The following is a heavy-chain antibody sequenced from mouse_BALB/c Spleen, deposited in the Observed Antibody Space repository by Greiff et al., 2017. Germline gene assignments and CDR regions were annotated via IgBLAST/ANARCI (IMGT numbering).Heavy chain of an antibody. CDR3: ARVYYDYDGDAMDY. CDR2: IYPGNVNT. D-gene: IGHD2-4*01. Sequence: QVQLQQSGPELVKPGASVRISCKASGYTFTSYYIHWVKQRPGQGLEWIGWIYPGNVNTKYNEKFKGKATLTADKSSSTAYMQLSSLTSEDSAVYFCARVYYDYDGDAMDYWGQGTSVTVSS. CDR1: GYTFTSYY. J-gene: IGHJ4*01. V-gene: IGHV1S56*01.